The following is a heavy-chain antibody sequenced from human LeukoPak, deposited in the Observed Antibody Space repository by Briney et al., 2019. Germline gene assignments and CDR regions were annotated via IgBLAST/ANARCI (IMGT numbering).Heavy chain of an antibody. Sequence: PGGSLRLSCAASGFTFSSYAMSWVRQAPGKGLEWVSAISGSGGSTYYADSVKGRFTISRDNAKNSLYLQMNSLRAEDTAVYYCAREWADYGSGSYYRRDYFDYWGQGTLVTVSS. D-gene: IGHD3-10*01. J-gene: IGHJ4*02. CDR3: AREWADYGSGSYYRRDYFDY. CDR2: ISGSGGST. V-gene: IGHV3-23*01. CDR1: GFTFSSYA.